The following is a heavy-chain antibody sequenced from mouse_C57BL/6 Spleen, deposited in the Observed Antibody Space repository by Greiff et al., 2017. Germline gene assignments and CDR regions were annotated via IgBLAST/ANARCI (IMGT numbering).Heavy chain of an antibody. CDR2: ISYDGSN. CDR1: GYSITSGYY. D-gene: IGHD1-1*01. V-gene: IGHV3-6*01. Sequence: EVQLQESGPGLVKPSQSLSLTCSVTGYSITSGYYWNWIRQFPGNKLEWMGYISYDGSNNYNPSLKNRISITRDTSKNQFFLKLNSVTTEDTATYYCARVVATMYWYFDVWGTGTTVTVSS. J-gene: IGHJ1*03. CDR3: ARVVATMYWYFDV.